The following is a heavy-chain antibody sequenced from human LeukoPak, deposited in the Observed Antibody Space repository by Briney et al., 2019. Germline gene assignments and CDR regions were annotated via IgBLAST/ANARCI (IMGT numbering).Heavy chain of an antibody. Sequence: GGSLRLSCAASGFTFSGYWMSWVRQTPEKGLEWVANIKQDGYEKYYVDSVKGRFTISRDNSKNSLYLQMNSLRAEDTAIYYCARDSPDYGGKGFDYWGQGTLITVSS. D-gene: IGHD4-23*01. V-gene: IGHV3-7*03. CDR2: IKQDGYEK. J-gene: IGHJ4*02. CDR3: ARDSPDYGGKGFDY. CDR1: GFTFSGYW.